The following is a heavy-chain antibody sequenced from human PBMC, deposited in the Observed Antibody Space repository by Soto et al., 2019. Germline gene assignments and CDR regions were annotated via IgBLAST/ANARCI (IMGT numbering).Heavy chain of an antibody. CDR2: IYNDGSRT. J-gene: IGHJ4*02. CDR1: GFAFSSYW. D-gene: IGHD2-21*01. Sequence: EEQLVESGGGFVQPGGSLRLSCAASGFAFSSYWMHWVRQTPGKGPVWVSRIYNDGSRTAYADSVKGRFTISRDNAKNTMYLQMSMMTVEDTAVYYCARDLSGDTTPDFDLWGQGTLVTVSS. CDR3: ARDLSGDTTPDFDL. V-gene: IGHV3-74*01.